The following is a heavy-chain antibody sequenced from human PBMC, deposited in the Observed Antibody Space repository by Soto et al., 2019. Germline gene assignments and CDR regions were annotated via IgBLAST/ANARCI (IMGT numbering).Heavy chain of an antibody. Sequence: QVQLQQWGAGLLKPSETLSLTCAVYGGSFSGYYWSWIRQPPGKGLEWIGEINHSGSTNYNPSLKSRVTISVDTSKNQFSLKLSSVTAADTAVYYCARGSIVVVPAAITYYYYYYGMDVWGQGTTVTVSS. V-gene: IGHV4-34*01. D-gene: IGHD2-2*01. CDR3: ARGSIVVVPAAITYYYYYYGMDV. CDR1: GGSFSGYY. J-gene: IGHJ6*02. CDR2: INHSGST.